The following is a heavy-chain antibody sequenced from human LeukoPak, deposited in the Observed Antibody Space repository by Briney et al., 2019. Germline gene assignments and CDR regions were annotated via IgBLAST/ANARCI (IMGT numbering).Heavy chain of an antibody. V-gene: IGHV3-23*01. Sequence: GGSLRLSCAASGFNINNYGMTWVRQAPGKGLEWVSTISDSGRGTYFADSVQGRFTLSRDNAKNSLYLQMNSLRAEDTAVYYCARDRSGWYTFDYWGQGTLVTVSS. D-gene: IGHD6-19*01. CDR3: ARDRSGWYTFDY. CDR1: GFNINNYG. J-gene: IGHJ4*02. CDR2: ISDSGRGT.